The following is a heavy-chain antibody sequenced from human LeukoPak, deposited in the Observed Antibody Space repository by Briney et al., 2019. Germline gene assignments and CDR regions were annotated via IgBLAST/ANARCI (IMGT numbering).Heavy chain of an antibody. Sequence: GGSLRLSCAASGFIFDDYGMSWVRQAPGKGLKWVSGINWNGGSTGYADSVKGRFTISRDNAKNSLYLQMNSLRAEDTALYYCARDRGYYGSGSFYNWFDPWGQGTLVTVSS. D-gene: IGHD3-10*01. CDR3: ARDRGYYGSGSFYNWFDP. CDR2: INWNGGST. V-gene: IGHV3-20*04. J-gene: IGHJ5*02. CDR1: GFIFDDYG.